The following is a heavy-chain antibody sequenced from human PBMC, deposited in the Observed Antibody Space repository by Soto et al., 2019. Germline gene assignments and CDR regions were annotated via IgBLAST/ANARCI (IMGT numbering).Heavy chain of an antibody. CDR1: GGTFSSYA. V-gene: IGHV1-69*06. CDR3: ARVTSMVRGVIDNWFDP. D-gene: IGHD3-10*01. Sequence: QVPLVQSGAEVKKPGSSVTVSCKASGGTFSSYAIHWVRQAPGQGLEWMGGIIPMYGPAKYAQRFQGRFTITAAKSTTTVYMELTSLTSQDTAVYYCARVTSMVRGVIDNWFDPWGHGTLVTVSS. J-gene: IGHJ5*02. CDR2: IIPMYGPA.